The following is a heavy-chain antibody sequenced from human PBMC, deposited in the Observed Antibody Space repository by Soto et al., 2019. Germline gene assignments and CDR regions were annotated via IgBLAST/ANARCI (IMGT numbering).Heavy chain of an antibody. CDR3: AKEHWGSLDF. Sequence: SETLSLTCTVSGFSITNYYWNWIRQPPGKGLEWIGYISYNGATNYNPSLKSRVTVSRDMSKNQFSLKLNSVAAADTAVYYCAKEHWGSLDFWGQGALVTVSS. V-gene: IGHV4-59*01. CDR2: ISYNGAT. D-gene: IGHD7-27*01. J-gene: IGHJ4*02. CDR1: GFSITNYY.